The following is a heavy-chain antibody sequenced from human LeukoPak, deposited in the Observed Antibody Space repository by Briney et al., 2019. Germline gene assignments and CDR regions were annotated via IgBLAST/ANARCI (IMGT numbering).Heavy chain of an antibody. D-gene: IGHD3-10*01. Sequence: ASVKLSCAASGYTFTSYAISWVRQAPGKGLEWMGSINANNGNTNYAQNLKGRVTMTTDTSTNTAYMELRSLRSDDTAVYYCARSRLWFGTYYYYMDVWGKGTMVTISS. CDR2: INANNGNT. CDR3: ARSRLWFGTYYYYMDV. V-gene: IGHV1-18*01. J-gene: IGHJ6*03. CDR1: GYTFTSYA.